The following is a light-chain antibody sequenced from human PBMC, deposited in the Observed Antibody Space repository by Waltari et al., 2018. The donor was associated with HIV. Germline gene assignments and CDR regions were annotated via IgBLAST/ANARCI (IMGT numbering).Light chain of an antibody. Sequence: TISCTGTSSDVGGYDYVSWYQQHPGKAPKLMLYEVTKRPSGVPDRFSGSKSGSTASLTVSGLQAEDEADYYCSSYAGSNNLIFGGGTKLTVL. V-gene: IGLV2-8*01. J-gene: IGLJ2*01. CDR2: EVT. CDR1: SSDVGGYDY. CDR3: SSYAGSNNLI.